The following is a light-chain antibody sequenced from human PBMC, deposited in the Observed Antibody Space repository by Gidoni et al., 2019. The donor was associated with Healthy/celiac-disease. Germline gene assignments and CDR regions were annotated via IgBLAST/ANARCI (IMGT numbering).Light chain of an antibody. V-gene: IGKV3-11*01. CDR2: DAS. J-gene: IGKJ5*01. CDR3: QQRSNWPLIT. Sequence: DIVLPQSPATLSLSPGERATLSCRASQSVSSYLAWYQQKPGQAPRLLIYDASNRATGIPARFSGSGSGTDFTLTISSLEPEDFAVYYCQQRSNWPLITFGQGTRLEIK. CDR1: QSVSSY.